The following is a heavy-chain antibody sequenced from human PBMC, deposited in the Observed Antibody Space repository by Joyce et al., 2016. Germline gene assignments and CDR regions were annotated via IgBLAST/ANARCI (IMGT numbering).Heavy chain of an antibody. D-gene: IGHD6-6*01. CDR3: VRGISARPGGPNWFDP. Sequence: EVQLVESGGGLVQPGGSLRLSCAASGFSFSGYWIHWVRQDPGKGLVWVSRINTAGSSTRFADSVKGRFTISRDNAKNTLYLQMNSLRAEDTAVYYCVRGISARPGGPNWFDPWGQGTLVTVSS. CDR2: INTAGSST. CDR1: GFSFSGYW. V-gene: IGHV3-74*01. J-gene: IGHJ5*02.